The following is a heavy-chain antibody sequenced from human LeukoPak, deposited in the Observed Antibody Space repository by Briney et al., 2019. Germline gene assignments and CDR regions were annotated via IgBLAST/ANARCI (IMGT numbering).Heavy chain of an antibody. Sequence: GGSQRLSCAASGFTFSSYSMNWVRQAPGKGLEWISSISSSSSYIYYADSVKGRFTISRDNAKNSLYLQMNSLRAEDTAVYYCARDKGGPYCSGGSCYGTDYWGQGTQVTVSS. V-gene: IGHV3-21*01. J-gene: IGHJ4*02. CDR2: ISSSSSYI. D-gene: IGHD2-15*01. CDR1: GFTFSSYS. CDR3: ARDKGGPYCSGGSCYGTDY.